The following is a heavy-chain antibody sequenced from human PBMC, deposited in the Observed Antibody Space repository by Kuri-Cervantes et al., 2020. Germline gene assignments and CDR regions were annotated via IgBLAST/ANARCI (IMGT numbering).Heavy chain of an antibody. V-gene: IGHV3-48*01. CDR3: AKGPRRDGSMDV. Sequence: GESLKISCAASGFTVSGNYRNWVRQAPGKGLEWVSYISSSSSTIYYADSVKGRFTISRDNSKNTLYLQMNSLRAEDTAVYYCAKGPRRDGSMDVWGKGTTVTVSS. D-gene: IGHD5-24*01. J-gene: IGHJ6*03. CDR1: GFTVSGNY. CDR2: ISSSSSTI.